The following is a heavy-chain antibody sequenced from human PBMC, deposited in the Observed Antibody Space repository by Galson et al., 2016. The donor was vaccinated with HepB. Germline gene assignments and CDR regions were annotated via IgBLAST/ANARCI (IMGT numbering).Heavy chain of an antibody. CDR3: ARAAGFYDFFRLDV. Sequence: ETLSLTCAVYGGSFSDYYWSWIRQPPGKGLEWIGEINDSGSTNYNPSLKSRVTISVDTSENQFSLKLDSVTAADTAIYYCARAAGFYDFFRLDVWGQGTTVTVAS. CDR1: GGSFSDYY. CDR2: INDSGST. D-gene: IGHD3-3*01. J-gene: IGHJ6*02. V-gene: IGHV4-34*01.